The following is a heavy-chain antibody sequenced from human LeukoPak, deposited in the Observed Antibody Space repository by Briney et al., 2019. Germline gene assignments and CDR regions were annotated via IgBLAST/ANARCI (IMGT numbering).Heavy chain of an antibody. CDR3: AKVFTRVTTRSALDY. D-gene: IGHD4-11*01. CDR1: GFTFSSYA. Sequence: PGGSLRLSCAASGFTFSSYAMSWVRQAPGKGLEWVSATSGSGGSTYYADSVKGRFTISRDNSKNTLYLQMNSLRAEDTAVYYCAKVFTRVTTRSALDYWGQGTLVTVSS. V-gene: IGHV3-23*01. CDR2: TSGSGGST. J-gene: IGHJ4*02.